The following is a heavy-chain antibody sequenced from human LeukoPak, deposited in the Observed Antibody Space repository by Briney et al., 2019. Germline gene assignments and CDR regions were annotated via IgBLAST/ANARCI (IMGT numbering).Heavy chain of an antibody. V-gene: IGHV1-2*02. CDR3: ARNLLPRRIAATNTRANWFDP. CDR2: INPSGGT. Sequence: ASVKVSCKASGYTFTGYYMHWVRQAPGQGLEWMGWINPSGGTNYAQKFQGRVIVTRDTSIGTAYMELTGLRSDDTAVYYCARNLLPRRIAATNTRANWFDPWGQGTLVTVSS. J-gene: IGHJ5*02. D-gene: IGHD6-13*01. CDR1: GYTFTGYY.